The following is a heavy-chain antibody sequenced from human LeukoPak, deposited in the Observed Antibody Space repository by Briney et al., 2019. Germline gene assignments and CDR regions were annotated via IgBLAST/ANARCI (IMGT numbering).Heavy chain of an antibody. V-gene: IGHV3-74*01. CDR2: IDTDGGNI. CDR1: GFTFNSNW. D-gene: IGHD1-26*01. Sequence: PGGSLRLSCVASGFTFNSNWMHWVRHAPGKGLVWVSRIDTDGGNIRYASSVEGRFTISRDNAKNTLFLQMNSLRVEDTAVYYCTRDGVGSVPLDYWGQGILVTVSS. J-gene: IGHJ4*02. CDR3: TRDGVGSVPLDY.